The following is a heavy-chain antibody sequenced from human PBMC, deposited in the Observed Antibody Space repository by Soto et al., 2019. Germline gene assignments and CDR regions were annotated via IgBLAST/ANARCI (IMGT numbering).Heavy chain of an antibody. CDR2: IKQDGSEK. CDR1: GFTFSSYW. Sequence: EVQLVESGGGLVQPGGSLRLSCAASGFTFSSYWMTWVRQAPGKGLEWEANIKQDGSEKHYVDSVKGRFTISRDNAKNSLYLQMSSLRAEDTAVYYCARFGSSSTFDYWGQGTLVTVSS. CDR3: ARFGSSSTFDY. J-gene: IGHJ4*02. D-gene: IGHD6-6*01. V-gene: IGHV3-7*01.